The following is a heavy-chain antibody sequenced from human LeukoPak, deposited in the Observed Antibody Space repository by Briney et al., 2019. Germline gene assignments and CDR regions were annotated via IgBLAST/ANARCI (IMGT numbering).Heavy chain of an antibody. D-gene: IGHD3-22*01. V-gene: IGHV4-59*01. CDR1: GGSISSYY. Sequence: SETLSLTCTVSGGSISSYYWSWIRQPPGKGLEWIGYIYYSGSTNYNPSLKSRVTISVDTSKNQFSLKLSSVTAADTAVYYCARALIGFYFDYWGQGTLVTVSP. CDR2: IYYSGST. J-gene: IGHJ4*02. CDR3: ARALIGFYFDY.